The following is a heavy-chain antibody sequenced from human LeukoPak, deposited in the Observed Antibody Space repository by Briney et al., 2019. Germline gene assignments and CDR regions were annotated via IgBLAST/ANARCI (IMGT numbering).Heavy chain of an antibody. Sequence: ASVKVSCKASGYTFTSYYMHWVRQAPGQGLEWMGIINPSGGSTSYAQKFQGRVSMTRATSISTAYLELSSLTFDDTAVYYCARTPPKGDIDYWGQGTLVTVSS. J-gene: IGHJ4*02. CDR2: INPSGGST. V-gene: IGHV1-46*01. D-gene: IGHD2-21*02. CDR3: ARTPPKGDIDY. CDR1: GYTFTSYY.